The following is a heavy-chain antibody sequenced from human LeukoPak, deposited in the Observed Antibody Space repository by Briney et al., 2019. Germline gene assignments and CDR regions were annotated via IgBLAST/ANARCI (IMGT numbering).Heavy chain of an antibody. CDR1: GGSISYYY. CDR3: ARVGLAVAGAPFDY. J-gene: IGHJ4*02. D-gene: IGHD6-19*01. Sequence: SETLSLTCTVSGGSISYYYWSWIRQPAGKGLEWIGRIYSSGSTNYHPSLESRVTMSVDTSKNQFSLKLSSVTAADTAVYFCARVGLAVAGAPFDYWGQGTLVTVSS. V-gene: IGHV4-4*07. CDR2: IYSSGST.